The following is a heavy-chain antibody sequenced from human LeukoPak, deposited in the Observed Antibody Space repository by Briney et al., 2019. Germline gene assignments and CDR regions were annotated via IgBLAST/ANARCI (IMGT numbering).Heavy chain of an antibody. J-gene: IGHJ6*02. V-gene: IGHV3-23*01. D-gene: IGHD5-18*01. CDR1: GFTFSSYA. CDR3: AKGIQLYYYYGMDV. CDR2: ISGSGGST. Sequence: GGSLRLSCAASGFTFSSYAMSWVRQAPGKGLEWVSAISGSGGSTYYADSVKGRFTISRDNSKNTLYLQMNSLRAEDTAVYYCAKGIQLYYYYGMDVWGQGTTVTVSS.